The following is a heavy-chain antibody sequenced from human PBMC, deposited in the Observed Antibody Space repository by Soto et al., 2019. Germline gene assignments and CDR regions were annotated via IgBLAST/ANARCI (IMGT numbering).Heavy chain of an antibody. CDR3: ATWRNRLDP. CDR2: IKPSGGDT. J-gene: IGHJ5*02. Sequence: GASVKVSCKAPGYSFSSYYMNWVRQAPGQGLEWMGLIKPSGGDTIYAQRFQGRVTMTRDTSTSTVYMELSSLTSEDTAVYYCATWRNRLDPWGQGTLVTVSS. V-gene: IGHV1-46*01. CDR1: GYSFSSYY.